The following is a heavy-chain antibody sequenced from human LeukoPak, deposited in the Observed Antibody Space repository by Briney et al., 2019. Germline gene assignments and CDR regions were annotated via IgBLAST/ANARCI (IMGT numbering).Heavy chain of an antibody. D-gene: IGHD3-3*01. CDR3: ARLLARGFLEWLPLGAFGI. CDR1: GYFISSGYY. V-gene: IGHV4-38-2*01. Sequence: SETLSLTCAVSGYFISSGYYWGWIRQPPGKGLEWIGSIYHSGSTYYNPSLKSRVTISVDTSKNQFSLKLSSVTAADTAVYYCARLLARGFLEWLPLGAFGIWGQGTMVTVSS. J-gene: IGHJ3*02. CDR2: IYHSGST.